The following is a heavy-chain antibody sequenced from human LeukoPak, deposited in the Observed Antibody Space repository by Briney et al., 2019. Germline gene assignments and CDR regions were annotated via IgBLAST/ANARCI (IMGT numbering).Heavy chain of an antibody. CDR1: GYTFTSYD. CDR3: ARDNVWGLGNWFDP. D-gene: IGHD3-10*02. CDR2: ISVYNGNK. V-gene: IGHV1-18*01. Sequence: ASVKDSCKASGYTFTSYDISWVRQAPGQGLEWMGRISVYNGNKNYAQKLQGRLTMTTDTSTSTAYMELGSLRSDDTAVYYCARDNVWGLGNWFDPWGQGTLVTVSS. J-gene: IGHJ5*02.